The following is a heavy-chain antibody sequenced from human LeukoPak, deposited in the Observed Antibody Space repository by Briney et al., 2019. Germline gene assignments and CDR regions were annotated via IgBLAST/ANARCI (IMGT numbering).Heavy chain of an antibody. V-gene: IGHV1-2*02. D-gene: IGHD3-22*01. CDR1: GYSFTSYY. Sequence: ASVKVSCKTSGYSFTSYYMHWVRQAPGQGLEWMGWINPNSGGTNYAQKFQGRVTMTRDTSISTAYMELSRLRSDDTAVYYCARSLYYYDSTSSFGYWGQGTLVTVSS. CDR3: ARSLYYYDSTSSFGY. CDR2: INPNSGGT. J-gene: IGHJ4*02.